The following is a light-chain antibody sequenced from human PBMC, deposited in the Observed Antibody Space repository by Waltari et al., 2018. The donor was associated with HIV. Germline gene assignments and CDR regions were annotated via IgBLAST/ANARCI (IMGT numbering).Light chain of an antibody. CDR2: GNN. J-gene: IGLJ2*01. Sequence: QSVLTQPPSVSGAPGQRVTISCPGSSSNIRAGSDVHWYQQLPGTAPKLLIYGNNNRPSGVPDRFSGSKSDTSASLAITGLQAEDEADYYCQSFDRSLSAWVFGGGTKLTVL. V-gene: IGLV1-40*01. CDR1: SSNIRAGSD. CDR3: QSFDRSLSAWV.